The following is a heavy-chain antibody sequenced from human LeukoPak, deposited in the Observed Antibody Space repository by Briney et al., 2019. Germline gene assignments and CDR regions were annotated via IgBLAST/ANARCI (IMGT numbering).Heavy chain of an antibody. CDR2: ISSSSYI. CDR1: GFTFSSYS. CDR3: ARANYYGSGPWSDY. D-gene: IGHD3-10*01. V-gene: IGHV3-21*01. J-gene: IGHJ4*02. Sequence: GGSLRLSCAASGFTFSSYSMNRVRQAPGKGLEWVSSISSSSYIYYADSVKGRFTISRDNAKNSLYLQMNSLRAEDTAVYYCARANYYGSGPWSDYWGQGTLVTASS.